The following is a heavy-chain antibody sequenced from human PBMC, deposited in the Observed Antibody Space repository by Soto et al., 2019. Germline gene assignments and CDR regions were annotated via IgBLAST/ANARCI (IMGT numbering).Heavy chain of an antibody. CDR2: INTSGGST. Sequence: ASVKVSCKASGYIFTSYYMHWVRQAPGQGLEWMGIINTSGGSTSYAQKFQGRVTMTRDTSTSTFYMELRSLRSEDTAVYYCARPRVTCSSTSCGYYFDYWGQGTLVTVSS. D-gene: IGHD2-2*01. CDR1: GYIFTSYY. J-gene: IGHJ4*02. CDR3: ARPRVTCSSTSCGYYFDY. V-gene: IGHV1-46*01.